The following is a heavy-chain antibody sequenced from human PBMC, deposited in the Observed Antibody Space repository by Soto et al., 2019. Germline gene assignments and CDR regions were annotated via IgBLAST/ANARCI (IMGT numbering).Heavy chain of an antibody. J-gene: IGHJ5*02. Sequence: PSETVXLTCSVSCGSIIVCGYYCGFILQHPGKGLEWIGYIYYSGSTYYNPSLKSRLTISVDTSKNQSYLKLSSVTAAETAVYYCARVGAAIGDWFAHWGQGTLVTV. CDR1: CGSIIVCGYY. CDR3: ARVGAAIGDWFAH. CDR2: IYYSGST. V-gene: IGHV4-31*03. D-gene: IGHD2-2*02.